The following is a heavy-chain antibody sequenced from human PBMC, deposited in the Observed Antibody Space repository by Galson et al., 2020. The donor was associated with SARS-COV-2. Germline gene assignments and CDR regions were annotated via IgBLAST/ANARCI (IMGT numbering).Heavy chain of an antibody. J-gene: IGHJ6*02. CDR3: ATAPSIRGVITSYYYYYCMDV. CDR1: GYTLTELS. Sequence: ASVNVSCKVSGYTLTELSMHWVRQPPGKGLAWMGGFDPEDGETIYAQKLQGRVTMTEDTSTDTAYMELSSLRSEDTAVYYCATAPSIRGVITSYYYYYCMDVWGQGTTVTVSS. D-gene: IGHD3-10*01. V-gene: IGHV1-24*01. CDR2: FDPEDGET.